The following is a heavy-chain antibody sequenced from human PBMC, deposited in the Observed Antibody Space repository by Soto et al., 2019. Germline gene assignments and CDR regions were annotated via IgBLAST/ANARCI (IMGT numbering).Heavy chain of an antibody. Sequence: ASLKVSCKASGYTFTSYDINWVRQATGQGLEWMGWMNPNSGNTGYAQKFQGRVTMTRNTSISTAYMELSSLRSEDTAVYYCARRLVGGTTMPDWGHGTLVTVSS. CDR3: ARRLVGGTTMPD. CDR1: GYTFTSYD. D-gene: IGHD1-26*01. CDR2: MNPNSGNT. V-gene: IGHV1-8*01. J-gene: IGHJ4*01.